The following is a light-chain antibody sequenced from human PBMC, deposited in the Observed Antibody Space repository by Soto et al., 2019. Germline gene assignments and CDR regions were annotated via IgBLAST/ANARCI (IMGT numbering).Light chain of an antibody. CDR3: WQYGTSPPSS. CDR1: QSVSSKY. CDR2: GAS. V-gene: IGKV3-20*01. Sequence: EVVLTHSPGTLSLSPWEIATLSCRASQSVSSKYLAWYQQKPVQAPRLLIYGASSRATGIPDRFSGSGSGTDFTLIISRMEPEDFAVYYCWQYGTSPPSSFGPGTKVDIK. J-gene: IGKJ3*01.